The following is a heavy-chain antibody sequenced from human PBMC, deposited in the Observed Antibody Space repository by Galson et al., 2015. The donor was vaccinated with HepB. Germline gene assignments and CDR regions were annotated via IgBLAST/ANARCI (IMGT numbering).Heavy chain of an antibody. Sequence: SLRLSCAASGFTFSRYWMHWVRQAPGMGLVWVSRINANGTTTYYADSVKGRFTISRDNAKNTLYLQMNSLRAEDTAVYYCARQNNYAMDVWGQGTTVTVSS. CDR1: GFTFSRYW. V-gene: IGHV3-74*01. CDR3: ARQNNYAMDV. D-gene: IGHD1/OR15-1a*01. J-gene: IGHJ6*02. CDR2: INANGTTT.